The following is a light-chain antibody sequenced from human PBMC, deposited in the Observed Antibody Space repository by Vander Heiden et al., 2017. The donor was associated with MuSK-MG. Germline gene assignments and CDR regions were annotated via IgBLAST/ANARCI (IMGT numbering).Light chain of an antibody. CDR3: MQALQPPSFP. CDR2: LGS. CDR1: QSLLHSNGYNY. V-gene: IGKV2-28*01. J-gene: IGKJ3*01. Sequence: IVMTQSPLSLPVTPGEPASISCRSSQSLLHSNGYNYLDWYLQKPGQSPQLLIYLGSNRASGVPDRFSGSGSGTDFTLKISSVEAEDVGVYDCMQALQPPSFPFGPGTKVDIK.